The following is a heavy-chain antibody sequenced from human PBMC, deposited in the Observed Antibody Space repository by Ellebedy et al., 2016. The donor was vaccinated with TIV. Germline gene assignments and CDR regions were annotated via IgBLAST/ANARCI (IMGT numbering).Heavy chain of an antibody. CDR1: GFTFSSYA. CDR2: ISYDGSNK. J-gene: IGHJ6*02. D-gene: IGHD5-24*01. Sequence: GGSLRLSXAASGFTFSSYAMHWVRQAPGKGLEWVAVISYDGSNKYYADSVKGRFTISRDNSKNTLYLQMNSLRAEDTAVYYCARDALLHNSDSPSLDVWGQGTTVTVSS. V-gene: IGHV3-30-3*01. CDR3: ARDALLHNSDSPSLDV.